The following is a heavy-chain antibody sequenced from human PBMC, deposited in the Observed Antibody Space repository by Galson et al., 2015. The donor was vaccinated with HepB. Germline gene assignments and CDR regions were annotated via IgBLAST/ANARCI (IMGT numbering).Heavy chain of an antibody. D-gene: IGHD3-3*01. J-gene: IGHJ5*02. CDR1: GFTFSSYA. CDR3: ARDGAAIFGVGSWFDP. Sequence: SLRLSCAASGFTFSSYAMNWIHQTPGKGLEWMAVISYVGSFKYYSDSVKGRFTVSRDNAKNSLYLEMNGLRAEDTAVYYCARDGAAIFGVGSWFDPWGQGTLVTVTS. V-gene: IGHV3-30*03. CDR2: ISYVGSFK.